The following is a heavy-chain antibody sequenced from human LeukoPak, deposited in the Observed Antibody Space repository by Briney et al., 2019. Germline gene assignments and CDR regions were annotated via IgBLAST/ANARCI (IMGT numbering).Heavy chain of an antibody. CDR3: AKDGETLYFGEDPFDY. CDR1: GFTFSSYA. J-gene: IGHJ4*02. D-gene: IGHD3-10*01. Sequence: GGSLRLSCAASGFTFSSYAMHWVHQAPGKGLEWVAVISYDVSDKYYVDSVKGRFTISRDNSKNTLYLQMNSLRVDDTAVYYCAKDGETLYFGEDPFDYWGQGTLVTVSS. V-gene: IGHV3-30*04. CDR2: ISYDVSDK.